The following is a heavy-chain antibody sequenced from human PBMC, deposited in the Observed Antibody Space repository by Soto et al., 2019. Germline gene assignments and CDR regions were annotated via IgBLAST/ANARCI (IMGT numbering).Heavy chain of an antibody. J-gene: IGHJ6*02. V-gene: IGHV3-7*01. CDR1: GFTFSSYW. Sequence: GGSLRLSCAASGFTFSSYWMSWVRQAPGKGLEWVANIKQDGSEKYYVDPVKGRFTISRDNAKNSLYLQMNSLRAGDTAVYYCARASSVGVVVPAAIPSYYYYYGMDVWGQGTTVTVSS. CDR2: IKQDGSEK. D-gene: IGHD2-2*02. CDR3: ARASSVGVVVPAAIPSYYYYYGMDV.